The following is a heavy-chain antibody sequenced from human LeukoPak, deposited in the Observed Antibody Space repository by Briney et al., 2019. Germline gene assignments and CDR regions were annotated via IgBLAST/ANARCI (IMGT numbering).Heavy chain of an antibody. CDR2: IRFDGSLQ. V-gene: IGHV3-30*02. CDR3: AKDRRLDIVVVVAAFYYMDV. Sequence: GGSLRLSCTPSGFIFSDYGMHWLRQAPGKRPEWVTFIRFDGSLQYYADSVKGRFTISRDNSKNTLYLQMNSLRAEDTAVYYCAKDRRLDIVVVVAAFYYMDVWGKGTTVTVSS. CDR1: GFIFSDYG. D-gene: IGHD2-15*01. J-gene: IGHJ6*03.